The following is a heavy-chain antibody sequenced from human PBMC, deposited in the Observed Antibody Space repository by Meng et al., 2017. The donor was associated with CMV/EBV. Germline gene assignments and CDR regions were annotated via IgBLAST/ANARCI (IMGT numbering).Heavy chain of an antibody. D-gene: IGHD3-22*01. V-gene: IGHV3-74*01. J-gene: IGHJ4*02. Sequence: GESLKISCAASGFTFSSYWMHWVRQAPGKGLVWVSRINSDGSSTSYADSVKGRFTISRDNAKNTLYLQMNSLRAEDTAVYYCARDSHTGYYYDSSGYYYKFDYWGQGTLVTVSS. CDR1: GFTFSSYW. CDR2: INSDGSST. CDR3: ARDSHTGYYYDSSGYYYKFDY.